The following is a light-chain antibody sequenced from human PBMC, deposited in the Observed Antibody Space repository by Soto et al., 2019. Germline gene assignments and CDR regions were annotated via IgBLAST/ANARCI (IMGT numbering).Light chain of an antibody. Sequence: IVLTQSPRALSLSTGERATLSCRASQSVSSSYLAWYQQKPGQAPRLLIYGVSSRATGIPDRFSGSGSGTDFTLTISRLEPEDFAVYYCQQYGISPPTFAQGAKVDIK. CDR3: QQYGISPPT. CDR2: GVS. V-gene: IGKV3-20*01. J-gene: IGKJ1*01. CDR1: QSVSSSY.